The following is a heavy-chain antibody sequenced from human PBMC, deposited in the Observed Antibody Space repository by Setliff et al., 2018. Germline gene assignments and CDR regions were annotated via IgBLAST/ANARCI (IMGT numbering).Heavy chain of an antibody. CDR3: RFWSGYYKNDY. CDR2: INHSGTT. V-gene: IGHV4-34*01. J-gene: IGHJ4*02. CDR1: GVSFSDYY. D-gene: IGHD3-3*01. Sequence: PSETLSLTCTVYGVSFSDYYWGWVRQSPGKGLDWIGEINHSGTTNYDPSLEGRISISVDTSKRQFSLKLSSVTAADMAVYYCRFWSGYYKNDYWAQGTMVTVSS.